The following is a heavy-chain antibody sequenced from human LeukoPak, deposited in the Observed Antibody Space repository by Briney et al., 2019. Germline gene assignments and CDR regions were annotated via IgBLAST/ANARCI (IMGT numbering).Heavy chain of an antibody. D-gene: IGHD3-10*01. Sequence: GGSLRLSCEASGFNFSNYWMTWVRQAPGKGPEWVANIKQDASEIYYVDSVKGRFTISRDNAKNSLYLQMNSLRAEDTAVYYCAKDQIFRGVTIFDYWGQGTLVSVSS. V-gene: IGHV3-7*01. J-gene: IGHJ4*02. CDR3: AKDQIFRGVTIFDY. CDR2: IKQDASEI. CDR1: GFNFSNYW.